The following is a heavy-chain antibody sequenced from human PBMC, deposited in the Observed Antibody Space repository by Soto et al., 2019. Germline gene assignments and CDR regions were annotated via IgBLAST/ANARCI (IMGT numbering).Heavy chain of an antibody. Sequence: QVQLVESGGDVVQPGRSLRLSCAASGFTFSSYAMHWVRQAPGKGLEWVAVISYDGSNKYYADSVKGRFTISRDNSKNTLYLQMNSLRAEDTAVYYCARGQANYGYYYYGMDVWGQGTTVTVSS. J-gene: IGHJ6*02. CDR2: ISYDGSNK. CDR1: GFTFSSYA. D-gene: IGHD1-7*01. CDR3: ARGQANYGYYYYGMDV. V-gene: IGHV3-30-3*01.